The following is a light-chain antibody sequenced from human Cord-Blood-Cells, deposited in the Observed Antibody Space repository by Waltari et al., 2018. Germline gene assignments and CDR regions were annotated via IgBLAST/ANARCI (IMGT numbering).Light chain of an antibody. CDR1: QSISSN. CDR3: QQSYITPPIT. J-gene: IGKJ5*01. V-gene: IGKV1-39*01. CDR2: AAS. Sequence: DIQMTQSPSSLSASVGDRVTITGRASQSISSNLNWYQQKPGKAPKLLIYAASSLQSGVPSRFSGSGSGTDFTLTISSLQPEDFASYYCQQSYITPPITFGHGTRLEIK.